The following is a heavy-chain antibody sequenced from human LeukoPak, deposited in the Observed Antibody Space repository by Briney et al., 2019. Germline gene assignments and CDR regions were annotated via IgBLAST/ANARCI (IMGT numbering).Heavy chain of an antibody. J-gene: IGHJ4*02. CDR1: GFTFSSLT. CDR3: ARERAPGVARHYDY. CDR2: ISSNNDK. V-gene: IGHV3-21*01. D-gene: IGHD7-27*01. Sequence: GGSLRRYCAASGFTFSSLTWNWVRQAPGKGLECVAAISSNNDKWYADSVKGRFTISRDNAKNALYLQMNSLRTDDTAVSYCARERAPGVARHYDYWGQGTLVTVSS.